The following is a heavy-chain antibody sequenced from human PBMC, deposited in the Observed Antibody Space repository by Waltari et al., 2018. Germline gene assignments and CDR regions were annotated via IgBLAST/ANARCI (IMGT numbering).Heavy chain of an antibody. J-gene: IGHJ6*03. CDR2: ISLDGVNK. V-gene: IGHV3-30*18. Sequence: QVQLVESGGGVVQPGRSLSLPCAASGFTFINSAMHWVRQAPGKGLEWVAVISLDGVNKDYGDSVKGRFTISRDNSKNTLYLQMNSLRAEDTAVYYCAKDAAAAPAYYYYKDVWGKGTTVTISS. CDR1: GFTFINSA. D-gene: IGHD6-13*01. CDR3: AKDAAAAPAYYYYKDV.